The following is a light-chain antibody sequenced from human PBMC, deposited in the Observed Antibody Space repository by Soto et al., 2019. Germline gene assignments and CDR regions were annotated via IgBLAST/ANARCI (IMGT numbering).Light chain of an antibody. CDR2: EGS. Sequence: QSALTQPASVSGSPGQSITISCTGTSNDVESFALVSWYQHHPGKAPKLMIYEGSRRPSGVSNRFSGSKSGNTASLTISGLQADDEADYYCCSYAGSTAWVFGGGTQLTVL. CDR1: SNDVESFAL. CDR3: CSYAGSTAWV. V-gene: IGLV2-23*01. J-gene: IGLJ3*02.